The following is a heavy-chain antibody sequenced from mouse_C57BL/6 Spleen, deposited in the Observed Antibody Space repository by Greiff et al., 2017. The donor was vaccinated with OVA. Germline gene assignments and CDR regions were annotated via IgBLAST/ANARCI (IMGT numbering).Heavy chain of an antibody. J-gene: IGHJ4*01. CDR3: ARQGNSSYAMDY. Sequence: QVQLQQPGAELVMPGASVKLSCKASGYTFTSYWMHWVKQRPGQGLEWIGEIDPSDSYTNYNQKFKGKSTLTVDKSSSTAYMQRSSLTSEDSAVYYCARQGNSSYAMDYWGQGTSVTVSS. CDR1: GYTFTSYW. V-gene: IGHV1-69*01. CDR2: IDPSDSYT.